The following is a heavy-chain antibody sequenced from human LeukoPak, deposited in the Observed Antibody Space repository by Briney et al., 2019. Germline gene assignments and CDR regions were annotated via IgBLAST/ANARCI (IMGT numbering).Heavy chain of an antibody. V-gene: IGHV3-30*02. CDR1: GFTFNSYG. D-gene: IGHD6-19*01. Sequence: GGSLRLSCAPSGFTFNSYGMHWVRQAPGKGLDWVAFIRYDGSIKHYADSVKGRFTISRDNSKNTLFLQMNSLRPEDTALYYCGKGSSTSGCPDYWGQGTLVTVSS. CDR3: GKGSSTSGCPDY. CDR2: IRYDGSIK. J-gene: IGHJ4*02.